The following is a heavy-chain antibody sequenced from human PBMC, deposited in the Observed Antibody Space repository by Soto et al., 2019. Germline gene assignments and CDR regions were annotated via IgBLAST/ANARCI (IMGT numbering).Heavy chain of an antibody. J-gene: IGHJ5*02. CDR1: LCTLTAFS. D-gene: IGHD3-10*01. V-gene: IGHV1-24*01. Sequence: SVRSSCTVSLCTLTAFSMHWVRQAPGKGVGRMGGGEREDGETSDAQKSQGCVTMTEDTSTDTAYRERSSLSSEATAVYYCATVQGGAGSYYTNWFDPWGQGTRVTVSS. CDR3: ATVQGGAGSYYTNWFDP. CDR2: GEREDGET.